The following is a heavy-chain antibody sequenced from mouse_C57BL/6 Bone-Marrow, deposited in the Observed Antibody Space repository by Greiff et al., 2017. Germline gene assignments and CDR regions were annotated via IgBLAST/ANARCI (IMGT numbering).Heavy chain of an antibody. CDR3: AGRWLLAMDN. D-gene: IGHD2-3*01. J-gene: IGHJ4*01. Sequence: EVQLVESGAELVKPGASVKLSCTASGFNIKDYYMHWVKQRTEQGLEWIGRIDPEDGETKYAPKFQGQATITADTPSNTAYLQLSSLTSEDTSVSYCAGRWLLAMDNWGQGTAVTVSS. V-gene: IGHV14-2*01. CDR2: IDPEDGET. CDR1: GFNIKDYY.